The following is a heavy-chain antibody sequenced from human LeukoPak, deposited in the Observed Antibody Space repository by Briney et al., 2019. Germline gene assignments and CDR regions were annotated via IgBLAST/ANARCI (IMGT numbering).Heavy chain of an antibody. D-gene: IGHD1-26*01. Sequence: GGSLRLSCADSVFTFGRYWMHWVRQAPGKGLVWVSHITTDGSGTSYADSVKGRFTISRDNANNTLYLQMNSLRAEDTAVYYCARGAIVGANFDYWGQGTLVTVSS. J-gene: IGHJ4*02. CDR1: VFTFGRYW. CDR3: ARGAIVGANFDY. V-gene: IGHV3-74*01. CDR2: ITTDGSGT.